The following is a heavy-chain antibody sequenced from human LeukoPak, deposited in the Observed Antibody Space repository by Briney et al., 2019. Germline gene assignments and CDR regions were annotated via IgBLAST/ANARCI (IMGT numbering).Heavy chain of an antibody. CDR3: GRITGAYNLVDY. CDR1: GFTFSSHW. D-gene: IGHD1-14*01. CDR2: ISSDGSHT. Sequence: GGSLRLSCAASGFTFSSHWMHWVRQAPGEGLVWVSRISSDGSHTFHADSVKGRFAMSRDNAKNTLYLQMNSLRVEDTAVYYCGRITGAYNLVDYWGQGTLVTVSS. V-gene: IGHV3-74*01. J-gene: IGHJ4*02.